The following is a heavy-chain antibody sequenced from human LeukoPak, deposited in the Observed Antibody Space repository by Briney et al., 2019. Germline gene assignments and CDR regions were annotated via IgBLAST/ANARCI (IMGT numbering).Heavy chain of an antibody. CDR2: ISGSGGST. V-gene: IGHV3-23*01. Sequence: GGSLRLSCAASGFTFSSYAMSWVRQAPGKGLEWVSAISGSGGSTYYADSVKGRFTISRDNSKNTLYLQMNSLRAEDTAVYYCAKDLLSTSYAICFGYWGQGTLVTVSS. D-gene: IGHD2-2*01. J-gene: IGHJ4*02. CDR1: GFTFSSYA. CDR3: AKDLLSTSYAICFGY.